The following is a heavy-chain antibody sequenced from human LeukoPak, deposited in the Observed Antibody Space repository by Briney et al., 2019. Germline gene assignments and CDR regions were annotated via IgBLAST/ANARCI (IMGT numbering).Heavy chain of an antibody. CDR1: GGSFSGYY. CDR2: IYYSGST. Sequence: SETLSLTCAVYGGSFSGYYWSWIRQHPGKGLEWIGYIYYSGSTYYNPSLKSRVTISVDTSKNQFSLKLSSVTAADTAVYYCARGPSNYGWFDPWGQGTLVTVSS. V-gene: IGHV4-31*11. D-gene: IGHD4-11*01. J-gene: IGHJ5*02. CDR3: ARGPSNYGWFDP.